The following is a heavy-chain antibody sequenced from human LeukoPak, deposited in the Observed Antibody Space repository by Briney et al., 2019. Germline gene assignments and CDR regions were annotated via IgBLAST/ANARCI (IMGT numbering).Heavy chain of an antibody. V-gene: IGHV3-23*01. CDR1: GFTFSSYA. D-gene: IGHD3-22*01. J-gene: IGHJ5*02. CDR2: ISVSGGST. Sequence: PGGSLRLSCAASGFTFSSYAMSWVRQAPGKGLEWVSAISVSGGSTYYADSVKGRFTISRDNSKNTLYLQMNSLRAEDTAVYYCARESPLDYDRSTGVDPWGQGTLVTVSS. CDR3: ARESPLDYDRSTGVDP.